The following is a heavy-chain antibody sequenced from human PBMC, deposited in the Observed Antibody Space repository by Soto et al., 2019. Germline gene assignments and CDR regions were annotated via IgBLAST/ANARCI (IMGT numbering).Heavy chain of an antibody. V-gene: IGHV4-34*01. CDR2: INHSGST. CDR1: GGSFSGYY. J-gene: IGHJ4*02. CDR3: ARDKITGLFDY. D-gene: IGHD2-8*02. Sequence: TSQTLSLTCAVYGGSFSGYYWTWIRQPPGTGLEWIGEINHSGSTNYNPSLKSRVTISVDTSKNQFSLKLTSVTAADTAVYYCARDKITGLFDYWGQGTLVTVSS.